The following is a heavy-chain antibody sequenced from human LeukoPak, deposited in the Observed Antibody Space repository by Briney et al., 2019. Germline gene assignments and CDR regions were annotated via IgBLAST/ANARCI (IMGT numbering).Heavy chain of an antibody. CDR2: ISHSGST. Sequence: SETLSLTCAVYGGSFSGYYWSWIRQPPGKGLEWIGEISHSGSTNYNPSLKSRVTISVDTSKNQFSLKLSSVTAADTAVYYCARDWLRAFDIWGQGTMVTVSS. D-gene: IGHD3-9*01. J-gene: IGHJ3*02. V-gene: IGHV4-34*01. CDR1: GGSFSGYY. CDR3: ARDWLRAFDI.